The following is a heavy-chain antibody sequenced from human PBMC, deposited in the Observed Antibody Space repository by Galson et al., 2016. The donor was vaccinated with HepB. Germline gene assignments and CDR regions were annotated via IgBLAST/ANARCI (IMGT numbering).Heavy chain of an antibody. CDR2: ISYDGSNK. V-gene: IGHV3-30*18. D-gene: IGHD6-6*01. Sequence: SLRLSCAASGFTFSSYGMHWVRQAPGKGLEWVAVISYDGSNKYHADSVKGRFTISRDNSKNTLYLQMNSLRAEDTAVYYCAKVRQLAYSYGMDVWGQGTTVTVSS. CDR1: GFTFSSYG. J-gene: IGHJ6*02. CDR3: AKVRQLAYSYGMDV.